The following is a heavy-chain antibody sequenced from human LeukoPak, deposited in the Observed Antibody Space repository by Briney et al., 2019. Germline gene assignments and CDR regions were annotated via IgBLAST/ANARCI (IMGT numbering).Heavy chain of an antibody. CDR2: IYYSGST. J-gene: IGHJ5*02. V-gene: IGHV4-59*08. Sequence: SETLSLTCTVSGGSISSYYWSWIPQPPGKGLEWIGYIYYSGSTNYNPSLKSRVTISVDTSKNQFSLKLSSVTAADTAVYYCARTPYCSSASCSRFDPWGQGTLVTVSS. CDR3: ARTPYCSSASCSRFDP. D-gene: IGHD2-2*01. CDR1: GGSISSYY.